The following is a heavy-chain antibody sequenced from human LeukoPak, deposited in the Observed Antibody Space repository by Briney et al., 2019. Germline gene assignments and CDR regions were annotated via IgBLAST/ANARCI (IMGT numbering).Heavy chain of an antibody. J-gene: IGHJ4*02. D-gene: IGHD3-10*01. Sequence: SVKVSCKASGYTFTSYGISWVRQAPGQGLEWMGWISAYNGNTNYAQKLQGRVTMTTDTSTSTAYMELRSLRSDDTAVYYCARESVWFGELLKTFDYWGQGTPVTVSS. CDR2: ISAYNGNT. CDR1: GYTFTSYG. V-gene: IGHV1-18*01. CDR3: ARESVWFGELLKTFDY.